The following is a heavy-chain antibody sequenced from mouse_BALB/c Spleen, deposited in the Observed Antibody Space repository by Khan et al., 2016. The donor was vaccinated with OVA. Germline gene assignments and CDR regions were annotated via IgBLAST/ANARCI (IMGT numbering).Heavy chain of an antibody. D-gene: IGHD2-4*01. Sequence: VQLQESGPGLVVPSQSLSITCTVSGFSLSNYGVHWVRQPPGKGLEWLGVIWTGGITNYNSALMSRLSISKDNSKSQVFLKMNRLQTDDTAIYYGARSYDYDVGGFAYWGQGTLVTVSA. J-gene: IGHJ3*01. CDR1: GFSLSNYG. CDR2: IWTGGIT. CDR3: ARSYDYDVGGFAY. V-gene: IGHV2-9*02.